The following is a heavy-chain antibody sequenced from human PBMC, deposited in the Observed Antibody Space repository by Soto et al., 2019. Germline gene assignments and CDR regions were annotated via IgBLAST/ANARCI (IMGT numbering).Heavy chain of an antibody. CDR1: GYTFTSYY. V-gene: IGHV1-46*01. D-gene: IGHD3-10*01. CDR2: INPSGGST. Sequence: QVQLVKSGAEVKKPGASVKVSCKASGYTFTSYYMHWVRQAPGQGLEWMGIINPSGGSTSYAQKFQGRVTMTMDTSTSTDYMELSSLRSEDTAVYYCARVGVRVVITHWCDPWCQGTLLTVSS. J-gene: IGHJ5*02. CDR3: ARVGVRVVITHWCDP.